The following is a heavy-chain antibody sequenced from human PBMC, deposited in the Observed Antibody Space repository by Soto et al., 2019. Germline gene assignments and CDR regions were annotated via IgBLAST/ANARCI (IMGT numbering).Heavy chain of an antibody. CDR3: ARDHYGSGSFSY. D-gene: IGHD3-10*01. CDR1: GGSVSSGSYY. CDR2: IYYSGST. J-gene: IGHJ4*02. V-gene: IGHV4-61*01. Sequence: SETLSLTCTVSGGSVSSGSYYWSWIRQPPGKGLEWIGYIYYSGSTNYNPSLKSRVTISVDTSKNQFSLKLSSVTAADTAVYYCARDHYGSGSFSYWGQGTLVTVSS.